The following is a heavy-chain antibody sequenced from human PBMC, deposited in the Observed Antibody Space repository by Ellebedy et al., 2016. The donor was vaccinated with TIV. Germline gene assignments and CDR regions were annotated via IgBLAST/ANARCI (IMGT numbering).Heavy chain of an antibody. CDR3: ARRGSYGDYAVQINSWLDT. J-gene: IGHJ5*02. Sequence: GESLKISCVASGFSFRSYWMSWVRQAPGKGLGWVANIYQDGSNQYYVDSVKGRFTISRDNANKSLFLQMNSLRAEDTAVYYCARRGSYGDYAVQINSWLDTWGRGTLVAVSS. CDR1: GFSFRSYW. CDR2: IYQDGSNQ. V-gene: IGHV3-7*01. D-gene: IGHD4-17*01.